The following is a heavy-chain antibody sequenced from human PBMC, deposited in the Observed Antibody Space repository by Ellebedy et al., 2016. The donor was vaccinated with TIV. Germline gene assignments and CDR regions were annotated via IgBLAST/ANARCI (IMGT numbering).Heavy chain of an antibody. CDR1: GFSFNNYW. CDR3: VRGAGWVTDY. CDR2: IKQDGSEQ. D-gene: IGHD4-23*01. J-gene: IGHJ4*02. V-gene: IGHV3-7*03. Sequence: PGGSLRLSCAASGFSFNNYWMNWARQAPGKGLEWVANIKQDGSEQYYVDSVKGRFTISRGNAKNSLYLQMNSLRGEDTAMYYCVRGAGWVTDYWGQGTLVTVSS.